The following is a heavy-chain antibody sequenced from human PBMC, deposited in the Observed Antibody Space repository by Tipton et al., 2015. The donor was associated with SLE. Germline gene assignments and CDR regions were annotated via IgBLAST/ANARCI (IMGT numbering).Heavy chain of an antibody. CDR3: ARSMRVGSEDY. CDR2: IYTSGST. D-gene: IGHD6-19*01. Sequence: TLSLTCTVSGGSISSYYWSWIRQPAGKGLAWIGRIYTSGSTNYNPSLKSRVTMSVDTSKNQFSLKLSSVTAADTAVYYCARSMRVGSEDYWGQGTLVTVSS. J-gene: IGHJ4*02. CDR1: GGSISSYY. V-gene: IGHV4-4*07.